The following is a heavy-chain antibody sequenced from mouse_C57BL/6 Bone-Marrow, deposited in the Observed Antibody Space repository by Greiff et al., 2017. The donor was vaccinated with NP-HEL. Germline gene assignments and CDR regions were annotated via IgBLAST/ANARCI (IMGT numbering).Heavy chain of an antibody. CDR3: ARGTHRFAY. CDR1: GFTFSSYA. J-gene: IGHJ3*01. CDR2: ISDGGSYT. Sequence: EVKLVESGGGLVKPGGSLKLSCAASGFTFSSYAMSWVRQTPEKRLEWVATISDGGSYTYYPDNVKGRFPISRDNAKNNLYLQMSHLKSEDTAMYYCARGTHRFAYWGQGTLVTVSA. D-gene: IGHD2-14*01. V-gene: IGHV5-4*03.